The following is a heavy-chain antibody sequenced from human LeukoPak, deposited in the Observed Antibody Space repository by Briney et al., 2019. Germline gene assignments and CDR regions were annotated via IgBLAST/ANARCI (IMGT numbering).Heavy chain of an antibody. Sequence: GGSLRLSCAASGFTFSSFPMSWVRQAPGKGLEWVSVISGGGVSTYYADSVKGRFTISRDNSKNTLYLQMNSLRAEDTAVYYCASSPGIAAAGNDYWGQGTLVTVSS. D-gene: IGHD6-13*01. CDR1: GFTFSSFP. CDR3: ASSPGIAAAGNDY. CDR2: ISGGGVST. V-gene: IGHV3-23*01. J-gene: IGHJ4*02.